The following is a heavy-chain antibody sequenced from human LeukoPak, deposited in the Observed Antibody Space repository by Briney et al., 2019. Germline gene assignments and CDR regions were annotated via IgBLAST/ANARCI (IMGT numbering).Heavy chain of an antibody. Sequence: GGSLTLSCAASGLTFKNFGMNWVPQAPGKGLEGVSGISGSGGSTFYADSVKGRFSVSRDNSKNTLYLQMNSLRVEDTAVYYCAKVIVGTTAFDYWGQGTLVTVSS. CDR3: AKVIVGTTAFDY. J-gene: IGHJ4*02. D-gene: IGHD1-26*01. V-gene: IGHV3-23*01. CDR1: GLTFKNFG. CDR2: ISGSGGST.